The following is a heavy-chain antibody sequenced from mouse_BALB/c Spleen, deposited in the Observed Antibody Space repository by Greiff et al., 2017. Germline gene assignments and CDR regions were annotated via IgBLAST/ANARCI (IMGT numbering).Heavy chain of an antibody. CDR3: ARVVFFGNGYFDV. CDR2: INPYNDGT. CDR1: GYTFTSYV. V-gene: IGHV1-14*01. J-gene: IGHJ1*01. D-gene: IGHD2-1*01. Sequence: EVQLQQSGPELVKPGASVKMSCKASGYTFTSYVMHWVKQTPGQGLEWIGYINPYNDGTKYNEKFKGKATLTSDKSSSTAYMELSSLTSEDSAVYYCARVVFFGNGYFDVWGAGTTVTVSS.